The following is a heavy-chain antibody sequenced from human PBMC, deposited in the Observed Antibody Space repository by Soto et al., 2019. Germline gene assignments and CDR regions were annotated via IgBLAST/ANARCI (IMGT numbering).Heavy chain of an antibody. CDR2: VYYSGST. CDR3: ARLDSSGWLFDY. V-gene: IGHV4-39*01. Sequence: SETLCLTCTVSSGSIVSSSYSWDWIRQPPGKGLEWIGSVYYSGSTFYNPSLKSRVTISVDTSKNQFSLNLSSVTAADTAVYYCARLDSSGWLFDYWGQGTLVTVSS. CDR1: SGSIVSSSYS. J-gene: IGHJ4*02. D-gene: IGHD6-19*01.